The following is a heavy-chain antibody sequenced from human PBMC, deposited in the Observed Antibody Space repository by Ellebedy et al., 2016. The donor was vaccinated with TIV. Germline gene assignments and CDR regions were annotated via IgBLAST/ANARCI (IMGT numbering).Heavy chain of an antibody. V-gene: IGHV1-69*05. J-gene: IGHJ6*02. CDR1: GGTFSSYA. CDR3: ASYYYGSGSVYYYGMDV. Sequence: AASVKVSCKASGGTFSSYAISWVRQAPGQGLEWMGGIIPIFGTANYAQKLQGRVTMTTDTSTSTAYMELRSLRSDDTAVYYCASYYYGSGSVYYYGMDVWGQGTTVTVSS. D-gene: IGHD3-10*01. CDR2: IIPIFGTA.